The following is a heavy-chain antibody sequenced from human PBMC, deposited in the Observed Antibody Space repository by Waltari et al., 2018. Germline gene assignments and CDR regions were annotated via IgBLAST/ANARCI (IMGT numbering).Heavy chain of an antibody. CDR3: AREGGNSVYADFRYFDY. CDR2: ISDSGTT. CDR1: GGSVSSMY. V-gene: IGHV4-59*02. J-gene: IGHJ4*02. D-gene: IGHD5-12*01. Sequence: QVQLQESGQGLVRPSDTLSLTCTVYGGSVSSMYWGWFRQPPVTGLEWIGHISDSGTTNLNPSLKNRVSISADTLKNQFSLTLYSVTAADTAVYYCAREGGNSVYADFRYFDYWGQGILVTASS.